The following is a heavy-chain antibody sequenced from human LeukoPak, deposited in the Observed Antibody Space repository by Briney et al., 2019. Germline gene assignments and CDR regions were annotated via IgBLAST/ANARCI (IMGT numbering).Heavy chain of an antibody. J-gene: IGHJ3*01. CDR3: ARRYDSRGPVTFDF. CDR2: INPNIGTT. Sequence: ASVKASCEASGYTFTDHTIHWVRQAPGQGLEWMGWINPNIGTTNYAKRFQGRLTVTSDTSINTTFMELSSLNPDDTAVSYCARRYDSRGPVTFDFWGQGTLVTVSS. CDR1: GYTFTDHT. V-gene: IGHV1-2*02. D-gene: IGHD3-22*01.